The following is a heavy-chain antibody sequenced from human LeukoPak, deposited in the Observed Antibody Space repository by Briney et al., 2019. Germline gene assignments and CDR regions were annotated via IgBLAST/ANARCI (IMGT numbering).Heavy chain of an antibody. CDR2: ISGSGSST. J-gene: IGHJ4*02. CDR3: AICIAAGGTSSGFDY. V-gene: IGHV3-23*01. Sequence: GGSLRLSCAASGFTFSSYVMSWDRQAPGKGLEWVSAISGSGSSTYNADSVKGRFTISRDNSKNTLYLQMDSLRAEDTAVYYCAICIAAGGTSSGFDYWGQGTLVTVSS. CDR1: GFTFSSYV. D-gene: IGHD6-13*01.